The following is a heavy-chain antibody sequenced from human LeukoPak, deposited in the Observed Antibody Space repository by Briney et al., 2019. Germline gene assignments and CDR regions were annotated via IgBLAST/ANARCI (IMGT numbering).Heavy chain of an antibody. J-gene: IGHJ2*01. Sequence: GGSLRLSCAASGFTFNNYAMSWVRQAPGKGLECVSTISNGYNTYYADSVKGRFTISRDNSKNMLYLQMDSLRADDTAIYYCAKRAGQQLTYWYIDLWGRGTLVSVSS. V-gene: IGHV3-23*01. CDR2: ISNGYNT. CDR1: GFTFNNYA. CDR3: AKRAGQQLTYWYIDL. D-gene: IGHD6-13*01.